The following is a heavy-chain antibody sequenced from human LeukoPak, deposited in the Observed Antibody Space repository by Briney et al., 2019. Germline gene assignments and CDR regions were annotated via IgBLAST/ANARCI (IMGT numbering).Heavy chain of an antibody. CDR1: GGTFSSYA. CDR3: ARGVFRVVTNAFDI. J-gene: IGHJ3*02. V-gene: IGHV1-69*13. D-gene: IGHD3-3*01. Sequence: GASVKVSCKASGGTFSSYAISWVRQAPGQGLEWMGGIIPIFGTANYAQKFQGRVTITADESTSTAYMELSSLRSEDTAVYYCARGVFRVVTNAFDIWGQGTMVTVSS. CDR2: IIPIFGTA.